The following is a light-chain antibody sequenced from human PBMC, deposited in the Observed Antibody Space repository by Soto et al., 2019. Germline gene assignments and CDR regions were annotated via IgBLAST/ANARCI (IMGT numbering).Light chain of an antibody. CDR1: SSNIGSNA. V-gene: IGLV1-44*01. J-gene: IGLJ2*01. CDR2: SFN. CDR3: SAWDDSLSGVV. Sequence: QLVLTQPPSASGTPGQRVTISCSGSSSNIGSNAVNWYMQLPGTAPKLLIYSFNQRPSGVPDRFSGSTSGTSASLAISGLQSEDEADYYCSAWDDSLSGVVFGGGTKVTVL.